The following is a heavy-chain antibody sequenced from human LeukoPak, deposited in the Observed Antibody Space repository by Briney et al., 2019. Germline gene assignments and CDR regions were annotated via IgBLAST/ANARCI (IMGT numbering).Heavy chain of an antibody. V-gene: IGHV3-23*01. D-gene: IGHD4-17*01. CDR1: GFTFSSYW. Sequence: GGSLRLSCAASGFTFSSYWMHWVRQAPGKGLVWVSAISGSGGSTYYADSVKGRFTISRDNSKNTLYLQMNSLRAEDTAVYYCAKDRYYGDYVSFFYGMDVWGQGTTVTVSS. J-gene: IGHJ6*02. CDR2: ISGSGGST. CDR3: AKDRYYGDYVSFFYGMDV.